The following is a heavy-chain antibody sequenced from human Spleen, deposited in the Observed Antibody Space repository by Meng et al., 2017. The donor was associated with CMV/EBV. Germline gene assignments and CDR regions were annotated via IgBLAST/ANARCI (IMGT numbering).Heavy chain of an antibody. CDR2: INPNSGGT. CDR1: GYTFTGYY. D-gene: IGHD6-13*01. J-gene: IGHJ3*02. CDR3: ARELSSSSPDAFDI. V-gene: IGHV1-2*02. Sequence: ASVKVSCKASGYTFTGYYMHWVRQAPGQGLEWMGWINPNSGGTNYAQKFQGRVTMTRDTSISTAYMELSRLRSDDTAVYYCARELSSSSPDAFDIWGQGTMVTVSS.